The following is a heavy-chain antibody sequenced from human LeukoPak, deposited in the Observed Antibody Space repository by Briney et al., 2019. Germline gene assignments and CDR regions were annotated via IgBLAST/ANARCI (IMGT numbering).Heavy chain of an antibody. CDR3: ARETTSYSSSWHVEAFDI. V-gene: IGHV1-18*01. CDR2: ISAYNGNT. D-gene: IGHD6-13*01. CDR1: GYTFTSYG. Sequence: WASVKVSCKASGYTFTSYGISWVRQAPGQGLEWMGWISAYNGNTNYAQKLQGRVTMTTDTSTSTAYMELRSLRSEDTAVYYCARETTSYSSSWHVEAFDIWGQGTMVTVSS. J-gene: IGHJ3*02.